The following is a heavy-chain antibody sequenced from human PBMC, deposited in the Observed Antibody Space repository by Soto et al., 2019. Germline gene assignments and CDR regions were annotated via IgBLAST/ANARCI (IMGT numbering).Heavy chain of an antibody. V-gene: IGHV3-30*03. CDR3: ATEGGSYYYYGMDD. CDR1: GFTFSSYG. J-gene: IGHJ6*02. D-gene: IGHD3-16*01. Sequence: QVQLVESGGGVVQPGRSLRLSCAASGFTFSSYGMHWVRQAPGKGLEWVAVISYDGSNKYYADSVKGRFTISRNNSKNTQYLQKNSLRAEDMAVYYCATEGGSYYYYGMDDWGQGTTVTVSS. CDR2: ISYDGSNK.